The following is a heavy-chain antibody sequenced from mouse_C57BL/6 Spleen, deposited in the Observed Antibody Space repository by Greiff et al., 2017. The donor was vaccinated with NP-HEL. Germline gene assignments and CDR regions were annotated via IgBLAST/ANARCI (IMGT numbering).Heavy chain of an antibody. Sequence: EVKLQESGAELVKPGASVKLSCTASGFNIKDYYMHWVKQRTEQGLEWIGRIDPEDGETKYAPKFQGKATITADTSSNTAYLQLSSLTSEDTAVYYCAHYYGSSYYAMDYWGQGTSVTVSS. D-gene: IGHD1-1*01. J-gene: IGHJ4*01. CDR2: IDPEDGET. V-gene: IGHV14-2*01. CDR1: GFNIKDYY. CDR3: AHYYGSSYYAMDY.